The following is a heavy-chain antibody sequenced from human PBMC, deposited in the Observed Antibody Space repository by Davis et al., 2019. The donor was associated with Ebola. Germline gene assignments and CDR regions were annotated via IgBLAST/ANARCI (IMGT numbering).Heavy chain of an antibody. CDR2: INSDGTTT. D-gene: IGHD2-8*01. Sequence: HTGGSLRLSCEASGFSFNYYYIHWVRQAPGEGLVWVAHINSDGTTTRYADAVKGRFTISRDNTKNTLFLQMNGLRVEDTAVYYCASNVGAATGYYYTYGFDVWGRGTTVTVSS. V-gene: IGHV3-74*01. J-gene: IGHJ6*04. CDR3: ASNVGAATGYYYTYGFDV. CDR1: GFSFNYYY.